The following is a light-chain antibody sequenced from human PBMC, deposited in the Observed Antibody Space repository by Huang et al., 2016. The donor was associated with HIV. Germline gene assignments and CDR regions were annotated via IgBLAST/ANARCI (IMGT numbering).Light chain of an antibody. CDR1: QSISSN. CDR2: GAS. CDR3: HQYNNWPPRYT. J-gene: IGKJ2*01. V-gene: IGKV3-15*01. Sequence: EIVMTQSPATLSVSPGESATLSCRASQSISSNLAWYQQKPGQAPRLLIFGASIRATGVSARFSGSGSGTEFTLTISSLQSEDFAVYYCHQYNNWPPRYTFGQGTRLETK.